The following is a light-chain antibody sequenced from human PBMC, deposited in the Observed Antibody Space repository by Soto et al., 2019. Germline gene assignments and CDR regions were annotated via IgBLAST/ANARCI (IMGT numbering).Light chain of an antibody. J-gene: IGKJ1*01. Sequence: EIMMTQSPATLSVSPVGRATLSCRASQSVKSSLAWYQQKPGQAPRLLIYGASTRATGIPARFSGSGSGTEFTLTISSLQSEDFAVYYCQQYKAEKTFGQGTKVDIK. CDR3: QQYKAEKT. V-gene: IGKV3-15*01. CDR1: QSVKSS. CDR2: GAS.